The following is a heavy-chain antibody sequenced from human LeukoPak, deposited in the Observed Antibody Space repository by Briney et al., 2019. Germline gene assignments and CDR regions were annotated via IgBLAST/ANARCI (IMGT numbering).Heavy chain of an antibody. CDR1: GFTFNSYA. CDR3: AKHLASSGYYSIDWFDP. CDR2: ISGSGGST. J-gene: IGHJ5*02. V-gene: IGHV3-23*01. Sequence: GGSLRLSCAASGFTFNSYAMSWVRQAPGKGLEWVSAISGSGGSTYYADSVKGRFTISRDNSKNTLYLQMNSLRAEDTAVYYCAKHLASSGYYSIDWFDPWGQGTLVTVSS. D-gene: IGHD3-22*01.